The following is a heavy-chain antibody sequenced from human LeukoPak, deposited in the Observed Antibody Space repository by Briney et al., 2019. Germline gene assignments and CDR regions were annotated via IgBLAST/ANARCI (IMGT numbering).Heavy chain of an antibody. CDR3: ARGAVVVAATDDAFEI. D-gene: IGHD2-15*01. CDR2: IRSDGSNK. V-gene: IGHV3-30*02. J-gene: IGHJ3*02. Sequence: GGSLRLSCAGSGFSFSSYGMHWVRQAPGKGLEWMAFIRSDGSNKYYADSVKGRFTISRDNAKNSLYLQMNSLRAEDTALYYCARGAVVVAATDDAFEIWGQGTMVTVSS. CDR1: GFSFSSYG.